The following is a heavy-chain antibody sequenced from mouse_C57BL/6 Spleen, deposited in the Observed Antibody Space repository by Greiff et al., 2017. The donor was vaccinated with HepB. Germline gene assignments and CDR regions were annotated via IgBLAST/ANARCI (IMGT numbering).Heavy chain of an antibody. CDR2: IDPETGGT. D-gene: IGHD2-10*02. V-gene: IGHV1-15*01. CDR1: GYTFTDYE. J-gene: IGHJ2*01. Sequence: QVQLQQSGAELVRPGASVTLSCKASGYTFTDYEMHWVKQTPVHGLEWIGAIDPETGGTAYNQKFKGKAILTADKSSSTAYMELRSLTSKDSAVYYCTRRAPLGVWYYFDYWGPGATLTVSS. CDR3: TRRAPLGVWYYFDY.